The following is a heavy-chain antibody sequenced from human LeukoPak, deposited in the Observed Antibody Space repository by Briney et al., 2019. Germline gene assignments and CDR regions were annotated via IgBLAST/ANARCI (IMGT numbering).Heavy chain of an antibody. J-gene: IGHJ6*03. CDR3: ASVRDGYNFYYYYYMDV. CDR2: IYYTGST. Sequence: SETLSLTCTVSGGSISSSNSYWGWIRQPPGKGLEWIGSIYYTGSTYYNPSLKSRVTISVDTSKNRFSLKLSSVTAADTAVYYCASVRDGYNFYYYYYMDVWGKGTTVTVSS. D-gene: IGHD5-24*01. V-gene: IGHV4-39*07. CDR1: GGSISSSNSY.